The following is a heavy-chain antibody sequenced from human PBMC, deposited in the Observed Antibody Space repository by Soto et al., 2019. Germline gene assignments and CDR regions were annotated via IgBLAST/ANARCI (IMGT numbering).Heavy chain of an antibody. CDR2: TNPSGGST. D-gene: IGHD3-22*01. J-gene: IGHJ4*02. V-gene: IGHV1-46*01. CDR3: AGVGYDSSGYYVQFDY. Sequence: ASVKVSCKASGYTFTSYYMHWVRHAPGQGLEWMGITNPSGGSTSYAQKFQGRVTMTRDTSTSTVYMELSSLRSEDTAVYYCAGVGYDSSGYYVQFDYWGQGTLVTVSS. CDR1: GYTFTSYY.